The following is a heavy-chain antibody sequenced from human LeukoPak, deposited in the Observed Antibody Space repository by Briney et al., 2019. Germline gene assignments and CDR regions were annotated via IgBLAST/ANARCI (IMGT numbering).Heavy chain of an antibody. J-gene: IGHJ5*02. V-gene: IGHV3-23*01. CDR2: ISGSGGST. CDR3: AKEPSGYYGTNNWFDP. D-gene: IGHD3-22*01. Sequence: PGGSLRLSCAASGFTFSSYAMSWVRQAPGKGLEWVSAISGSGGSTYYADPVKGRFTISRDNSKNTLYLQMNSLRAEDTAVYYCAKEPSGYYGTNNWFDPWGQGTLVTVSS. CDR1: GFTFSSYA.